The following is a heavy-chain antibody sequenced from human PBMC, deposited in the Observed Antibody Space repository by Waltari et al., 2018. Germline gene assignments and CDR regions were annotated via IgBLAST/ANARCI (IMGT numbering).Heavy chain of an antibody. CDR2: INPNSGGT. Sequence: QVQLVQSGAEVKKPGASVKVSCKASGYTFTGYYMHWVRQAHGQGLEWMGWINPNSGGTNYAQKFQGRVTMTRDTSISTAYMELSRLRSDDTAVYYCARGLRAYYGSGSRGYFDYWGQGTLVTVSS. CDR3: ARGLRAYYGSGSRGYFDY. CDR1: GYTFTGYY. J-gene: IGHJ4*02. D-gene: IGHD3-10*01. V-gene: IGHV1-2*02.